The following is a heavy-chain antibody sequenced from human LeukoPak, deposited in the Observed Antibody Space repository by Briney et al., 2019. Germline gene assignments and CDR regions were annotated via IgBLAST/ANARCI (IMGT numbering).Heavy chain of an antibody. V-gene: IGHV1-69*04. Sequence: GASVKVSCKASGGTFSSYAISWVRQAPGQGLEWMGRIIPILGIANYAQKFQGRVTITADKSTSTAYMELSSLRSEDTAVYYCAWDSSGLISPFDYWGQGTLVTVSS. J-gene: IGHJ4*02. D-gene: IGHD6-19*01. CDR2: IIPILGIA. CDR3: AWDSSGLISPFDY. CDR1: GGTFSSYA.